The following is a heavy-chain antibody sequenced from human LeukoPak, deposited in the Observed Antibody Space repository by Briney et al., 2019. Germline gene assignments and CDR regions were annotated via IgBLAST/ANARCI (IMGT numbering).Heavy chain of an antibody. CDR3: ARGGAARLHFQN. V-gene: IGHV4-34*01. Sequence: SETLSLTCAVYGGSFSGYYWSWIRQPPGKGLEWIGEINHSGSTNYNPSLKSRVTISVDTPKNQFSLNLNSVTAADTAVYYCARGGAARLHFQNWGQGTLVTVSS. J-gene: IGHJ1*01. CDR1: GGSFSGYY. D-gene: IGHD6-6*01. CDR2: INHSGST.